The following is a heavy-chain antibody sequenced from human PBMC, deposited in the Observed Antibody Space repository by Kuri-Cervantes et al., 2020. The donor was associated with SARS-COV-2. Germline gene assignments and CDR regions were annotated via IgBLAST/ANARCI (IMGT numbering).Heavy chain of an antibody. J-gene: IGHJ3*02. CDR2: INGGGDPT. CDR1: GFTFYNFG. Sequence: GESLKISCAASGFTFYNFGMTWVRQAPGKGLEWVSTINGGGDPTFYADSVKGRFTISRDNSKNMLYLQMSSLRAEDTAIYYCAKGTFDIWGQGTTVTVSS. V-gene: IGHV3-23*01. CDR3: AKGTFDI.